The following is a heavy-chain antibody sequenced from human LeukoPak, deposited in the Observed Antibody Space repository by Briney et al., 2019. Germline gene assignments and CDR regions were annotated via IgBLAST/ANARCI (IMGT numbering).Heavy chain of an antibody. CDR2: INPSGGST. Sequence: ASVKVSCKASGYTFTSYYMHWARQAPGQGLEWMGIINPSGGSTSYAQKFQGRVTMTRDTSTSTVYMELSSLRSEDTAVYYCAREYIVVVPAAIRWFDPWGQGTLVTVSS. V-gene: IGHV1-46*01. CDR1: GYTFTSYY. D-gene: IGHD2-2*01. CDR3: AREYIVVVPAAIRWFDP. J-gene: IGHJ5*02.